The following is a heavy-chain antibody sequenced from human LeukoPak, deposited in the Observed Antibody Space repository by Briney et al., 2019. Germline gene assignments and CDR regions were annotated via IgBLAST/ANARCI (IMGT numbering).Heavy chain of an antibody. CDR3: AKDLVTMVRGVRYYFDY. V-gene: IGHV3-30*02. Sequence: GGSLRLSCAASGFTFSSYGMHWGCEAPGERRGRVAFIRYDGSNKYYADSVKGRFTISRDNSKNTLYLQMNSLRAEDTAVYYCAKDLVTMVRGVRYYFDYWGQGTLVTVSS. J-gene: IGHJ4*02. CDR1: GFTFSSYG. D-gene: IGHD3-10*01. CDR2: IRYDGSNK.